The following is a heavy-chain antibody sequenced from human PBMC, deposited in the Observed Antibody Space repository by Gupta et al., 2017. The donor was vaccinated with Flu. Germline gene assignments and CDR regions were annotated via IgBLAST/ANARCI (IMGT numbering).Heavy chain of an antibody. J-gene: IGHJ4*02. V-gene: IGHV1-69*01. D-gene: IGHD2-15*01. CDR2: IIPISGKR. CDR1: GVSFSSFA. CDR3: ARKGGGQCSGGNCYSVDF. Sequence: QVHLVQSGTEMKKPGSSVKVSCKTSGVSFSSFAINWVRQAPGQGLEWMGGIIPISGKRNEAQRVRGRVTLTADESTSTVYMELTSLRSEDTAVYYCARKGGGQCSGGNCYSVDFWGQGSLVTVSS.